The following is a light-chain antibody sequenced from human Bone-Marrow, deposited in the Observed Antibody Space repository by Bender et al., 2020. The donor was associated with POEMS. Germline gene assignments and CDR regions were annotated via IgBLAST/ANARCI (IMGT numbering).Light chain of an antibody. CDR3: GSWDYSLSGEI. V-gene: IGLV2-11*01. CDR2: DVH. CDR1: SSDVGRYNY. J-gene: IGLJ2*01. Sequence: QSALTQPRSVSGSPGQSVTISCTGTSSDVGRYNYVSWYQQYPGKAPKLFIYDVHKRPSGIPDRFSASKSGTSATLGITGLQTGDEGDYYCGSWDYSLSGEIFGGGTKLTVL.